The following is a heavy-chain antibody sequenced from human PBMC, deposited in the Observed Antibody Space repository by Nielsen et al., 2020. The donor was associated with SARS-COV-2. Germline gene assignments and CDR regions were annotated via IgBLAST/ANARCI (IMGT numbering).Heavy chain of an antibody. CDR2: IYSGGST. J-gene: IGHJ6*03. V-gene: IGHV3-53*01. CDR3: TTDLTCGSCYYYYMDV. Sequence: GESLKISCAASGLTVSSNYMSWVRQAPGKGLEWVSVIYSGGSTYYADSVKGRFTISRDNSKNTLYLQMNSLRAEDTAVYYCTTDLTCGSCYYYYMDVWGKGTTVTVSS. D-gene: IGHD2-15*01. CDR1: GLTVSSNY.